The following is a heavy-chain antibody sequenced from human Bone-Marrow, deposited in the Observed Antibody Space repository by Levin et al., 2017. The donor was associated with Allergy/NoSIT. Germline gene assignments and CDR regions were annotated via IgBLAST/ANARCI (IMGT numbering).Heavy chain of an antibody. CDR3: VKSSGNYFYYYGMDV. V-gene: IGHV3-30*03. CDR2: ISYNGNDK. Sequence: GGSLRLSCAASGFPFSSYAMHWVRQAPGKGLEWVTQISYNGNDKYYTDSVKGRFNISRDNSKNMLYLQMNSLRAEDTALYYCVKSSGNYFYYYGMDVWGQGTTVTVSS. CDR1: GFPFSSYA. D-gene: IGHD1-26*01. J-gene: IGHJ6*02.